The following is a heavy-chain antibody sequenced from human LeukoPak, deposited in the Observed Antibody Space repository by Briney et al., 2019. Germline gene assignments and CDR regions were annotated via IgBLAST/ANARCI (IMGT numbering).Heavy chain of an antibody. CDR1: GSTLSNYL. J-gene: IGHJ4*02. V-gene: IGHV3-7*03. CDR3: ATMASNVFEY. CDR2: IKPDGREK. D-gene: IGHD5-24*01. Sequence: GGSLRLSCEASGSTLSNYLITWVRQAPGKGLERVANIKPDGREKYYMPSVKGRFTISRDSAKNSFYLQMNSLRAEDTAVYYCATMASNVFEYWGQGTLVTVSS.